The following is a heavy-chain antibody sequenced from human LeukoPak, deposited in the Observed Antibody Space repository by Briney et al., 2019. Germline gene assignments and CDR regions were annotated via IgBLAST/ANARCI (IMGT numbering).Heavy chain of an antibody. V-gene: IGHV5-51*01. Sequence: GESLKISCKGSGYSFTSNWIAWVRQMPGEGLEWMGIIYPGDSDTRYSPSFQGQVTISADKSISTAYLQWSSMKAADTAMYYCARRVDSGKAFDYWGQGTLVSVSS. CDR3: ARRVDSGKAFDY. CDR1: GYSFTSNW. J-gene: IGHJ4*02. CDR2: IYPGDSDT. D-gene: IGHD1-26*01.